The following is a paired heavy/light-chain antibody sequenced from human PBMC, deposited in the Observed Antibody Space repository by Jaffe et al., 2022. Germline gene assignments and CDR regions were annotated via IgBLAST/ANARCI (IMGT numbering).Light chain of an antibody. V-gene: IGLV3-21*04. CDR3: QVWDSSSDHWV. CDR1: NIGTKS. J-gene: IGLJ3*02. Sequence: SYVLTQPPSVSVAPGKTARITCGGNNIGTKSVHWYQQKPGQAPVLVIYYDSDRPSGIPERFSGSNSGNTATLTISRVEAGDEADYYCQVWDSSSDHWVFGGGTKLTVL. CDR2: YDS.
Heavy chain of an antibody. D-gene: IGHD3-16*01. V-gene: IGHV3-21*01. J-gene: IGHJ4*02. Sequence: EVQLVESGGGLVKPGGSLRLSCAASGFTFSSCTMNWVRQAPGKGLEWVSSISSSGSYIYYADSVKGRFTISRDNAKNSLYLQMNSLRAEDTAVYSCAIEWAGGSVTTHYYFDYWGQGTLVTVSS. CDR2: ISSSGSYI. CDR3: AIEWAGGSVTTHYYFDY. CDR1: GFTFSSCT.